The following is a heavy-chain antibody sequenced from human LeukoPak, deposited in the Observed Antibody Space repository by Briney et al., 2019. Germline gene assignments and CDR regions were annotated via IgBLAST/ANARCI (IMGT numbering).Heavy chain of an antibody. CDR3: TTTADYYDSSGYYYEIGY. CDR2: IRSKANGGTT. V-gene: IGHV3-49*04. Sequence: GGSLRLSCTASGFTFGDYAMSWVRQAPGKGLEWLGFIRSKANGGTTEYAASVKGRFTISRDDSKSIAYLQMNSLKTEDTAVYYCTTTADYYDSSGYYYEIGYWGQGTLVTVSS. J-gene: IGHJ4*02. D-gene: IGHD3-22*01. CDR1: GFTFGDYA.